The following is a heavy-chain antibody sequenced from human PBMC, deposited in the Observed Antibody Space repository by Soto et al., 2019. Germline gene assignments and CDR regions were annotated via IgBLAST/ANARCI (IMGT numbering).Heavy chain of an antibody. CDR3: ARAHYGDFGYGMDV. Sequence: SETLSLTCTVSGGSISSGGYSWSWIRQPPGKGLEWIGYIYDSGFTYYNPSLKSRVTISVDRSKNQFSLKLSSVTAADTAVYYCARAHYGDFGYGMDVWGQGTTVTVSS. V-gene: IGHV4-30-2*01. CDR2: IYDSGFT. D-gene: IGHD4-17*01. CDR1: GGSISSGGYS. J-gene: IGHJ6*02.